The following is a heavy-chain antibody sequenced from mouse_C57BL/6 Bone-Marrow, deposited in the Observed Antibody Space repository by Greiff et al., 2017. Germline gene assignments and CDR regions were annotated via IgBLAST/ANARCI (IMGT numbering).Heavy chain of an antibody. CDR3: ARSGVNAGRERYYYAMDY. D-gene: IGHD3-1*01. J-gene: IGHJ4*01. Sequence: QVQLQQPGTELVKPGASVKLSCKASGYTFTSYWMHWVKQRPGQGLEWIGNINPSNGGTNYNEKFKSKATLTVDKSSSTTYMPLSSLTSEDSALNYWARSGVNAGRERYYYAMDYWGQGTSVTVSS. V-gene: IGHV1-53*01. CDR1: GYTFTSYW. CDR2: INPSNGGT.